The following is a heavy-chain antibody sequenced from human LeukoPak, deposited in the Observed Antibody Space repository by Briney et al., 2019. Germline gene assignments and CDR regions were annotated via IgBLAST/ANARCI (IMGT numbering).Heavy chain of an antibody. CDR1: GFTFSSYG. CDR3: AKTWAAAGQWYYFDY. CDR2: ISYDGSNK. V-gene: IGHV3-30*18. J-gene: IGHJ4*02. Sequence: PGGSLRLSCAASGFTFSSYGMHWVRQAPGKGLEWVAVISYDGSNKYYADSAKGRFTISRDNSKNTLYLQMNSLRAEDTAVYYCAKTWAAAGQWYYFDYWGQGTLVTVSS. D-gene: IGHD6-13*01.